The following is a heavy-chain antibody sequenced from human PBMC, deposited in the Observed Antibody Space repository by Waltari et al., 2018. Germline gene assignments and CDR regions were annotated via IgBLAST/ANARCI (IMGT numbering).Heavy chain of an antibody. V-gene: IGHV1-2*02. CDR3: ARPWVSNWFDP. CDR1: GYTFTGYY. Sequence: QVQLVQSGAEVKKPGASVKVSCKASGYTFTGYYMHWVRQAPGQGLELMGRINPDSGGTNYAQKFQGRVTTTKEAYISTTYMELIRLRSDDTAVYYCARPWVSNWFDPWGQGTLVTVSS. D-gene: IGHD7-27*01. CDR2: INPDSGGT. J-gene: IGHJ5*02.